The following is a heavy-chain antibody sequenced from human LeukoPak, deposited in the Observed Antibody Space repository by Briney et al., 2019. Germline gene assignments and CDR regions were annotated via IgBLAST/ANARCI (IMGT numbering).Heavy chain of an antibody. CDR2: IYYSGST. Sequence: PSETLSLTCTVSGGSISSSSYYWGWIRQPPGKGLEWIGSIYYSGSTYYNPSLKSRVTISVDTSKNQFSLKLSSVTAADTAVYYCARMVNYYYMDVWGKGTTVTMSS. J-gene: IGHJ6*03. CDR1: GGSISSSSYY. CDR3: ARMVNYYYMDV. V-gene: IGHV4-39*01. D-gene: IGHD2-8*01.